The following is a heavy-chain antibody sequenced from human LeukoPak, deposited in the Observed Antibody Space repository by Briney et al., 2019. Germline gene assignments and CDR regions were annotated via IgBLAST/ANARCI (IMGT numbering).Heavy chain of an antibody. V-gene: IGHV4-39*07. D-gene: IGHD5-18*01. CDR2: IYYSGST. CDR1: GGSISSSSYY. J-gene: IGHJ6*03. Sequence: PSETLSLTCTVSGGSISSSSYYWGWIRQPPGKGLEWIGSIYYSGSTYYNPSLKSRVTISVDTSKNQFSLKLSSVTAADTAVYYCARGLDTAMGYYYYYMDVWGKGTTVTISS. CDR3: ARGLDTAMGYYYYYMDV.